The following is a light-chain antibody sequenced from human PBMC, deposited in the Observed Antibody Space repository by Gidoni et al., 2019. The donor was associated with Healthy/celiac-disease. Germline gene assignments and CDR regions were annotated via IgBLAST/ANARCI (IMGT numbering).Light chain of an antibody. V-gene: IGLV1-51*02. CDR1: SSNIGNNY. J-gene: IGLJ7*01. CDR3: GTWDSSLSAV. CDR2: ENN. Sequence: QSVLTQPPSVSAAPGQKVPVSCSGSSSNIGNNYVSWYQQLPGTAPKLLIYENNKRPSGIPDRFSGSRSGTSATLGITGLQTGDEADYYCGTWDSSLSAVFGGGTQLTVL.